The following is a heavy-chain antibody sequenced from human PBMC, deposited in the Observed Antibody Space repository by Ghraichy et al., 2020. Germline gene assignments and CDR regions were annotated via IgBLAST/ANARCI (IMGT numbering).Heavy chain of an antibody. CDR2: INPNSGGT. CDR3: AREAIAAAGDPNWFDP. Sequence: ASVKVSCKASGYTFTGYYMHWVRQAPGQGLEWMGWINPNSGGTNYAQKFQGWVTMTRDTSISTAYMELSRLRSDDTAVYYCAREAIAAAGDPNWFDPWGQGTLVTVSS. CDR1: GYTFTGYY. D-gene: IGHD6-13*01. V-gene: IGHV1-2*04. J-gene: IGHJ5*02.